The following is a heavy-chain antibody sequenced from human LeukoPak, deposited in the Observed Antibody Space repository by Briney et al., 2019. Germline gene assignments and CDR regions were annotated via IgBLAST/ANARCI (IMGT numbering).Heavy chain of an antibody. D-gene: IGHD3-16*02. Sequence: GGSLRLSCAASGFTFSSYGMHWVRQAPGKGLEWVAVISYDGSNKYYADSVKGRFTISRDNSKNTLYLQMNSLRAEDTAVYYCARDDRMGELSFHLYTDYWGQGTLVTVSS. CDR2: ISYDGSNK. CDR3: ARDDRMGELSFHLYTDY. CDR1: GFTFSSYG. V-gene: IGHV3-30*03. J-gene: IGHJ4*02.